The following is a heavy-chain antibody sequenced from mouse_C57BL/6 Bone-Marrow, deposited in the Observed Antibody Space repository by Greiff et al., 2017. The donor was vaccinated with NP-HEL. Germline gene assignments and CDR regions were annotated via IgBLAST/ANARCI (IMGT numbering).Heavy chain of an antibody. D-gene: IGHD2-4*01. CDR2: ISSGSSTI. CDR3: AIFYDYDVKFAY. J-gene: IGHJ3*01. V-gene: IGHV5-17*01. CDR1: GFTFSDYG. Sequence: EVKLVESGGGLVKPGGSLKLSCAASGFTFSDYGMHWVRQAPEKGLEWVAYISSGSSTIYYADTVKGRFTISRDNAKNTLFLQMTSLRSEDTAMYYCAIFYDYDVKFAYWGQGTLVTVSA.